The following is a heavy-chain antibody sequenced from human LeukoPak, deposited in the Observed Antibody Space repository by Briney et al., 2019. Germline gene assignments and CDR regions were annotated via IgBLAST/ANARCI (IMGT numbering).Heavy chain of an antibody. CDR1: GGSISSGGYY. V-gene: IGHV4-31*03. Sequence: PSQTLSLTCTVSGGSISSGGYYWNWIRQHPGKGLEWIGYIYYSGSTSYNPSLKSRVTVSVDTSKNQFSLKLTSVTAADTAVYYCARGIGSGSYMGNANYFDYWGQGTLVTVSS. D-gene: IGHD3-10*01. CDR3: ARGIGSGSYMGNANYFDY. J-gene: IGHJ4*02. CDR2: IYYSGST.